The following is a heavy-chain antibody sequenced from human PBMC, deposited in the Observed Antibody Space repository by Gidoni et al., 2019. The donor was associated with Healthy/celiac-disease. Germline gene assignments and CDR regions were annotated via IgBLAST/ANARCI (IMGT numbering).Heavy chain of an antibody. CDR2: IYYSGST. D-gene: IGHD2-2*01. V-gene: IGHV4-31*03. Sequence: QVQLQESGPGLVTPSQTLSLTCTVSGGSISSGGYYWSWIRQHPGKGLEWIGYIYYSGSTYYNPSLKSRVTISVDTSKNQFSLKLSSVTAADTAVYYCARDHPDCSSTSCYSDGWFDPWGQGTLVTVSS. J-gene: IGHJ5*02. CDR3: ARDHPDCSSTSCYSDGWFDP. CDR1: GGSISSGGYY.